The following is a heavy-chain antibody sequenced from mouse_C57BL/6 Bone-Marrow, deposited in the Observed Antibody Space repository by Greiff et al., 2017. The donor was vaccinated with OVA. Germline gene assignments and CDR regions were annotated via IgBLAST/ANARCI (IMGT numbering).Heavy chain of an antibody. J-gene: IGHJ3*01. V-gene: IGHV5-16*01. CDR1: GFTFSDYY. CDR2: INYDGSST. D-gene: IGHD2-4*01. CDR3: ARFDYEGNWFAY. Sequence: EVKLVESEGGLVQPGSSMKLSCTASGFTFSDYYMAWVRQVPEKGLEWVANINYDGSSTYYLDSLKSRFIISRDNAKNILYLQMSSLKSEDTATYYCARFDYEGNWFAYWGQGTLVTVSA.